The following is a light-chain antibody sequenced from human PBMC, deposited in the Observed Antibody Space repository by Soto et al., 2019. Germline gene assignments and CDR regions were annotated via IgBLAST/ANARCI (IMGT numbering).Light chain of an antibody. CDR1: SSDVGGYNS. J-gene: IGLJ3*02. CDR2: EVT. V-gene: IGLV2-8*01. Sequence: QSALTQPPSTSGSPGQSVTISCTGTSSDVGGYNSVSWYQQHPGKAPKVIIYEVTKRPSGVPDRFSGSKSVNAASLTVSGLQAEVDADYYCSGYAGSNNVLFGGGTKLTV. CDR3: SGYAGSNNVL.